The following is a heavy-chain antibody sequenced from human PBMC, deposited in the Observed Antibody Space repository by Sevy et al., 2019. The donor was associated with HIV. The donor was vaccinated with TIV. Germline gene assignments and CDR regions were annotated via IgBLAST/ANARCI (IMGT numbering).Heavy chain of an antibody. CDR1: GGSFSGYY. CDR3: ARAVGFGELLSPVYYFDY. J-gene: IGHJ4*02. V-gene: IGHV4-34*01. Sequence: SETLSLTCAVHGGSFSGYYWSWIRQPPGKGLEWIGEINHSGGTNYNPSLKSRVTISVDTSKNQFSLKLSSVTAADTAVYYCARAVGFGELLSPVYYFDYWGQGTLVTVSS. CDR2: INHSGGT. D-gene: IGHD3-10*01.